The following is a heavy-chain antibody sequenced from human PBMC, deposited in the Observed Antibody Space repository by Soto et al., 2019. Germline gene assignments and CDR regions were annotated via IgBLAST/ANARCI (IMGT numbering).Heavy chain of an antibody. CDR1: CGSIRSGGYY. Sequence: PLETLSLTCTVSCGSIRSGGYYWSWIRKHPGKGLEWIGYIYYSGSTYYNPSLKSRVTISVDTSKNQFSLKLSSVTAADTAVYYCARDIVGVTNLFDPWGQGTLVTVSS. CDR3: ARDIVGVTNLFDP. V-gene: IGHV4-31*03. J-gene: IGHJ5*02. CDR2: IYYSGST. D-gene: IGHD1-26*01.